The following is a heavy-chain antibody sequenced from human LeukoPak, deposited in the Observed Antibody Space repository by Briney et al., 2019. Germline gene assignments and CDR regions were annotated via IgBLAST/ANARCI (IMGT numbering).Heavy chain of an antibody. J-gene: IGHJ4*02. CDR1: GFTFSSYA. V-gene: IGHV3-23*01. CDR2: ISGSGGST. CDR3: AKDLRSFGSDFDY. D-gene: IGHD1-26*01. Sequence: SGGSLRLSCAASGFTFSSYAMTWVRQAPEKGLEWVSAISGSGGSTDYADSVKGRFTISRDNSKNTLYLQMNSLRAEDTAVYYCAKDLRSFGSDFDYWGQGTLVTVSS.